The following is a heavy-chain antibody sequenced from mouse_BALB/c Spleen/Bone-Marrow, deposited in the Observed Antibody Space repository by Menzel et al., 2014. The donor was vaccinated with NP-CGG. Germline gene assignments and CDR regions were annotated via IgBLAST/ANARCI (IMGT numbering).Heavy chain of an antibody. J-gene: IGHJ3*01. D-gene: IGHD4-1*01. Sequence: VKLMESGVELARPGASVKMSCKASGYTFTSYTIQWVKRRPGQGLEWVGYIVPSSGYTDYNQNFKDKTTLTAVKSSSTAYMQLSSLTSADSAVYYCAREARTGAWFAYWGQGTLVTVSA. CDR2: IVPSSGYT. CDR1: GYTFTSYT. V-gene: IGHV1-4*02. CDR3: AREARTGAWFAY.